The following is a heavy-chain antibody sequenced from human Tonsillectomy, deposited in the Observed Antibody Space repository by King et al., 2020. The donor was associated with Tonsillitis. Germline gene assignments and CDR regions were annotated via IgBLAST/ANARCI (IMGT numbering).Heavy chain of an antibody. J-gene: IGHJ4*02. CDR2: IDYSGST. CDR3: ARAGDTAMVPFDY. V-gene: IGHV4-59*01. D-gene: IGHD5-18*01. Sequence: QLQESGPGLVKPSETLSLTCTVSGGSISSYYWSCIRQPPGKGLEWIGYIDYSGSTNYNPSLKSRVTISVDTSKNQFSLKLSSVTAADTAVYYCARAGDTAMVPFDYWGQGTLVTVSS. CDR1: GGSISSYY.